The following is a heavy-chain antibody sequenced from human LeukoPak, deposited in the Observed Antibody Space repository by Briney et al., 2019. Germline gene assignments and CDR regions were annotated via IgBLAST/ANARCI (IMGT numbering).Heavy chain of an antibody. CDR1: GGSISSYY. J-gene: IGHJ5*02. CDR3: ARPLGHEDSPFDP. D-gene: IGHD2-15*01. Sequence: SETLSLTCTVSGGSISSYYWSWIRQPPGKGLEWIGYIYYSGSTNYNPSLKSRVTISVDTSKNQFSLKLSSVTAADTAVYYCARPLGHEDSPFDPWGQGTLVTVSS. V-gene: IGHV4-59*01. CDR2: IYYSGST.